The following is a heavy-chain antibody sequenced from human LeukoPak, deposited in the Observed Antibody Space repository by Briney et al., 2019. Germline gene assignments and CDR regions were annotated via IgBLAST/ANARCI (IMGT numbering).Heavy chain of an antibody. J-gene: IGHJ1*01. CDR3: AREGSSGWYRGYFQH. CDR1: GFTFSSYA. D-gene: IGHD6-19*01. CDR2: ISYDGSNK. Sequence: GGSLRLSCAASGFTFSSYAIQWVRQAPGKGLEWVAVISYDGSNKNYADSVKGRFTISRDNPRNTLYLQMNSLRAEDTATYYCAREGSSGWYRGYFQHWGQGTLVTVSS. V-gene: IGHV3-30*04.